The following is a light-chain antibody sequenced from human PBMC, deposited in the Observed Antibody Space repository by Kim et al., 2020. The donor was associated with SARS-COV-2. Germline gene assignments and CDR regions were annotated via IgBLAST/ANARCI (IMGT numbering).Light chain of an antibody. CDR2: SAS. V-gene: IGKV1-39*01. Sequence: SAPVGDRVRLTCRASQDIKYFLNWYQQRPGTAPKLVIHSASPLQSGVPSRFTGSGSGTDFTLTITSLQPGDFATYYCQQSYNNPYTFGQGTKLEI. CDR3: QQSYNNPYT. J-gene: IGKJ2*01. CDR1: QDIKYF.